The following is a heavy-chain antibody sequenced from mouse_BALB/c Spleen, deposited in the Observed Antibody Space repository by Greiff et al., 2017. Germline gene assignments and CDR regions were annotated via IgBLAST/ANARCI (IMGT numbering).Heavy chain of an antibody. Sequence: QVQLQQSGAELVRPGSSVKISCKASGYAFSSYWMNWVKQRPGQGLEWIGQIYPGDGATNYNGKFKGKATLTADKSSSTAYMQLSSLTSEDSAVYFCARWGTTVSYFDYWGQGTTLTVSS. CDR3: ARWGTTVSYFDY. J-gene: IGHJ2*01. D-gene: IGHD1-1*01. CDR2: IYPGDGAT. CDR1: GYAFSSYW. V-gene: IGHV1-80*01.